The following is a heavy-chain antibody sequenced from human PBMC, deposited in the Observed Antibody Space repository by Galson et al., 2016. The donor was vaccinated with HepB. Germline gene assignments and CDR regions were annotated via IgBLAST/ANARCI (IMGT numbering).Heavy chain of an antibody. V-gene: IGHV3-30*18. Sequence: SLRLSCAASGFTFSTYGMHWVRQAPGKGLEWVAAISYDGSNKKYADSMKGRFTISRDTSKNTLYLQMNSLTAEDTAVYFCAKDGYRGSYRDYYGMDVWGQGTTVTVSS. D-gene: IGHD1-26*01. CDR3: AKDGYRGSYRDYYGMDV. CDR1: GFTFSTYG. CDR2: ISYDGSNK. J-gene: IGHJ6*02.